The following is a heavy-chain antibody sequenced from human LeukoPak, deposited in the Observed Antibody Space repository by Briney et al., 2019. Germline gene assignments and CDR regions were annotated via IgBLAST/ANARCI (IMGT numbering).Heavy chain of an antibody. CDR2: ISGSGGST. Sequence: GGSLRLSCAASGFTFSSCAMSWVRQAPGKGLEWVSVISGSGGSTYYADSVKGRFTISRDNFKNTLYLQMSSLRAEDTAVYYCAKSVQWSYYFDYWGQGTLVTVSS. CDR3: AKSVQWSYYFDY. D-gene: IGHD1-26*01. V-gene: IGHV3-23*01. J-gene: IGHJ4*02. CDR1: GFTFSSCA.